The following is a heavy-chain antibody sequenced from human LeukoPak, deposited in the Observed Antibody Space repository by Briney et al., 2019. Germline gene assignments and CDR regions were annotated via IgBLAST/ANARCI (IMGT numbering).Heavy chain of an antibody. Sequence: SQTLSLTCAISGDSVSSNSAAWNWIRQSPSRGLEWLGRTYYRSKWYNDYAVSVKSRITINPDTSKNQFSLQLNSVTPGDTAVYYCARDLDITGTTGAYYYGMDVWGQGTTVTVSS. CDR1: GDSVSSNSAA. V-gene: IGHV6-1*01. J-gene: IGHJ6*02. CDR2: TYYRSKWYN. D-gene: IGHD1-7*01. CDR3: ARDLDITGTTGAYYYGMDV.